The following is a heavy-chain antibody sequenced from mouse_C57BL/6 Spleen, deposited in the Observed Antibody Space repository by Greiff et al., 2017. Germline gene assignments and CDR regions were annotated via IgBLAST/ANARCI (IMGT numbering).Heavy chain of an antibody. D-gene: IGHD1-1*01. V-gene: IGHV5-6*01. J-gene: IGHJ3*01. CDR3: ARHGLLRKTFAY. CDR2: ISRGGSYT. CDR1: GFTFSSYG. Sequence: EVMLVDSGGDLVKPGGSLKLSCAASGFTFSSYGMSWVRQTPDQRLEWVATISRGGSYTYYPDSVKGRFTISRDNAKNTLDQQMSSLKSEDTAMYYCARHGLLRKTFAYWGQGTLVSVSA.